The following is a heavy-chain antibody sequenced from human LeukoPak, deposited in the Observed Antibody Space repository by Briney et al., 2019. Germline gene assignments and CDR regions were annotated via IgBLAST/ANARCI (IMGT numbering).Heavy chain of an antibody. CDR1: GYTFTSYD. CDR3: ARDCGYQCLFDY. D-gene: IGHD5-12*01. Sequence: ASVKVSCKASGYTFTSYDINWVRQATGQGLEWMGWMNPNSGNTGYAQKFQGRVTMTTDTSTSTAYMELRSLRSDDTAVYYCARDCGYQCLFDYWGQGTLVTVSS. V-gene: IGHV1-8*01. J-gene: IGHJ4*02. CDR2: MNPNSGNT.